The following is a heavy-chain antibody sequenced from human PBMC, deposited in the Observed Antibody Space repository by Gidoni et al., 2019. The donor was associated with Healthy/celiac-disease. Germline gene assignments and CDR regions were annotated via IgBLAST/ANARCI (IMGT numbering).Heavy chain of an antibody. J-gene: IGHJ5*02. V-gene: IGHV3-21*01. D-gene: IGHD6-13*01. CDR2: ISSSSSYI. CDR1: GFIFSSYS. Sequence: EVQLVESGGGLVKPGGSLRLSCAASGFIFSSYSMNWVRQAPGKGLEWVSSISSSSSYIYYADSVKGRFTISRDNAKNSLYLQMNSLRAEDTAVYYCARGGRTGLKGNHIAAAGMRWFDPWGQGTLVTVSS. CDR3: ARGGRTGLKGNHIAAAGMRWFDP.